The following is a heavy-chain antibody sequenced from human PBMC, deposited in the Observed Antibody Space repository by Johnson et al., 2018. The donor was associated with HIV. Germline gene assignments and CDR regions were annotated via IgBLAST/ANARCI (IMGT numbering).Heavy chain of an antibody. CDR2: ISSDGSNN. J-gene: IGHJ3*02. Sequence: QVQLVESGGGVVQPGRSLRLSCAASGFTFSNYAVHWVRQAPGKGLEWMAVISSDGSNNYYADSVKGRVTISRDNSKNTLYLQMNSLRAEDTAVYYCAKGAFDIWGQGTLVTVSS. CDR1: GFTFSNYA. CDR3: AKGAFDI. V-gene: IGHV3-30*04.